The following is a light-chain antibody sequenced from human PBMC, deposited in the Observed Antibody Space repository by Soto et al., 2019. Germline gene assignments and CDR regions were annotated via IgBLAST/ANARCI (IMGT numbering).Light chain of an antibody. Sequence: DIQMTQSPSTLSASVGDRVTITCRASQSISSYLAWYQQKPGKAPKLLIYDASSLKSGVPSRFSGSGSGTDFTLTISSLQPEDFATYYCQQANTFALTFGGGTKVDIK. CDR1: QSISSY. V-gene: IGKV1-5*01. J-gene: IGKJ4*01. CDR2: DAS. CDR3: QQANTFALT.